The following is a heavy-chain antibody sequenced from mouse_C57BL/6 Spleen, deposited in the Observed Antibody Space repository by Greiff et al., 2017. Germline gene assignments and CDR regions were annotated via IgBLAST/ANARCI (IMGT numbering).Heavy chain of an antibody. CDR2: IDPSDSYT. D-gene: IGHD1-1*01. V-gene: IGHV1-69*01. Sequence: QVQLQQPGAELVMPGASVKLSCKASGYTFTSYWMHWVKQRPGQGLEWIGEIDPSDSYTNYNQKFKGKSTLTVDKSSRAAYMQLSSLTSEDSAVYYCARSGTVVDYWGQGTTLTVSS. CDR3: ARSGTVVDY. CDR1: GYTFTSYW. J-gene: IGHJ2*01.